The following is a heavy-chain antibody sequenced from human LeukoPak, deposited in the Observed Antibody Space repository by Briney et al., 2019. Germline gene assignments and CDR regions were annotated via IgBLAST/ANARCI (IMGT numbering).Heavy chain of an antibody. Sequence: GESLKISCKGSGYSLTSYWIGWVRQMPGKGLEWMGIIYPGDSDTRYSPSFQGQVTISADKSISTAYLQWSSLKASDTAMYYCARHRSSANYYYYYMDVWGKGTTVTVSS. D-gene: IGHD6-6*01. CDR1: GYSLTSYW. V-gene: IGHV5-51*01. J-gene: IGHJ6*03. CDR2: IYPGDSDT. CDR3: ARHRSSANYYYYYMDV.